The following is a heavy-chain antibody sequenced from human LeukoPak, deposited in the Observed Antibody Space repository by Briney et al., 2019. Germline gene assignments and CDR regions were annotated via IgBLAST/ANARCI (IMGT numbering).Heavy chain of an antibody. Sequence: GGSLRLSRAASGFRFSSYAMSWVRQAPGKGLEWVSAISGSGGSTYYADSVKGRFTISRDNSKNTLYLQMNSLRAEDTALYYWAKAVGGSNSWYSFPSFDYWGQGTLVTVSS. J-gene: IGHJ4*02. CDR2: ISGSGGST. D-gene: IGHD6-13*01. V-gene: IGHV3-23*01. CDR3: AKAVGGSNSWYSFPSFDY. CDR1: GFRFSSYA.